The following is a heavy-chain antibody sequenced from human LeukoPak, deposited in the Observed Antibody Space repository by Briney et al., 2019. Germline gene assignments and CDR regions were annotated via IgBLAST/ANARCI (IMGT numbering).Heavy chain of an antibody. J-gene: IGHJ2*01. V-gene: IGHV3-74*01. Sequence: GGSLRLSCTASGFTFSSYCMHWVRQAPGKGLVWVSRINSDGSSTSYADSVKSRSTISRDNAKNTLYLQMNSLRAEDTAMYYCARADRPNWYFDLWGRGTLVTVSS. CDR1: GFTFSSYC. CDR3: ARADRPNWYFDL. CDR2: INSDGSST.